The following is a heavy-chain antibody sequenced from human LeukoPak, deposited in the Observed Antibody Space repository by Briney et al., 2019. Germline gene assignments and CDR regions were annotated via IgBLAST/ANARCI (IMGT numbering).Heavy chain of an antibody. Sequence: GGSLRLSCAASGFTFSSYEMNWVRQAPGKGLEWVSYISSSGSTIYYADSVKGRFTISRDNAKNSLYLQMNSLRAEDTAVYYCARRGPPTTVTTYYFDYWGQGTLVTVSS. J-gene: IGHJ4*02. CDR2: ISSSGSTI. D-gene: IGHD4-17*01. CDR3: ARRGPPTTVTTYYFDY. CDR1: GFTFSSYE. V-gene: IGHV3-48*03.